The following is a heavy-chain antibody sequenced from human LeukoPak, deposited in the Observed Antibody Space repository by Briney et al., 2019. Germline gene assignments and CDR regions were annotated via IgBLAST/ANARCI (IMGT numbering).Heavy chain of an antibody. CDR2: IHYSGST. Sequence: SEALFLTCRVPRGPVRIGRDHWSWIRHPPGQVQQCIGYIHYSGSTKYNPSLKSRVTMSVDTSKNQFSLKVTSVTAADTAIYYCTRTNYGDYNWFDPWGQGTLVTVSS. CDR3: TRTNYGDYNWFDP. J-gene: IGHJ5*02. CDR1: RGPVRIGRDH. V-gene: IGHV4-61*01. D-gene: IGHD4-17*01.